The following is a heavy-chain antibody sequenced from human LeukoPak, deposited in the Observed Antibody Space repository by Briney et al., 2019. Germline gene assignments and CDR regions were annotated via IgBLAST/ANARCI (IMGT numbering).Heavy chain of an antibody. V-gene: IGHV3-30-3*01. Sequence: PGRSLRLSCAASGFTFTNYPMHWVRQPPGKGLEWVALISHDGSDKYYADSVKGRFTISRDNSKNTVFLQMNNLRGEDTAVYYCARSGYDAWGQGTMVTVSS. D-gene: IGHD5-12*01. CDR3: ARSGYDA. J-gene: IGHJ3*01. CDR1: GFTFTNYP. CDR2: ISHDGSDK.